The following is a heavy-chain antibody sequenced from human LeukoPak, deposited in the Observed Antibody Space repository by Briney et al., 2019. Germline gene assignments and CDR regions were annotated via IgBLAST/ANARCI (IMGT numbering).Heavy chain of an antibody. CDR1: GYSISSGYY. CDR2: IYYSGST. J-gene: IGHJ4*02. CDR3: AGYGSGSSFDY. V-gene: IGHV4-38-2*02. D-gene: IGHD3-10*01. Sequence: SETLSLTCTVSGYSISSGYYWSWIRQPPGKGLEWIGYIYYSGSTNYNPSLKSRVTISVDTSKNQFSLKLSSVTAADTAVYYCAGYGSGSSFDYWGQGTLVTVSS.